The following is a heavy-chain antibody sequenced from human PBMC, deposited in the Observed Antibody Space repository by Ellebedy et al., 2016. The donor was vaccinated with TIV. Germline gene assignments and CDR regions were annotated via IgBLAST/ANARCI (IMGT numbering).Heavy chain of an antibody. CDR3: ARGIYGSGSVDY. D-gene: IGHD3-10*01. CDR2: IIQSGTM. V-gene: IGHV4-34*01. Sequence: MPSETLSLTCAVYGGSLRGYYWNWIRQPPGKGLEWIGEIIQSGTMNYRPSTQSRVTISVDKSKNQFSLRLTSVTAADTAVYFCARGIYGSGSVDYWGQGTLVTVSS. CDR1: GGSLRGYY. J-gene: IGHJ4*02.